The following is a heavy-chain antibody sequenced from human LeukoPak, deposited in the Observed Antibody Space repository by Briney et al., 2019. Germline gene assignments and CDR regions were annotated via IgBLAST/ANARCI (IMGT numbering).Heavy chain of an antibody. CDR2: ISYDGSNK. CDR3: ARDSSGDY. D-gene: IGHD3-22*01. CDR1: GFTFSSYA. Sequence: GGSLRLSCAASGFTFSSYAMHWVRQAPGKGLEWVAVISYDGSNKCYADSVKGRFTISRDNSKNTLYLQMNSLRAEDTAVYYCARDSSGDYWGQGTLVTVSS. J-gene: IGHJ4*02. V-gene: IGHV3-30-3*01.